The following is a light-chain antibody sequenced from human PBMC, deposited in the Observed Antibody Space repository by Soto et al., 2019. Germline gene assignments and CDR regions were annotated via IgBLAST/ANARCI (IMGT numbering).Light chain of an antibody. CDR2: DAS. CDR1: SSDVGGYNY. CDR3: SSYTSSSTLV. V-gene: IGLV2-14*01. J-gene: IGLJ2*01. Sequence: QSGLTQPASVSGSPGQSITISCTGTSSDVGGYNYVSWYQQHPGKAPKLMIYDASNRPSGVSNRCSGSKSGNTASLTIAGLQAEDEADYYCSSYTSSSTLVFGGGTKLTVL.